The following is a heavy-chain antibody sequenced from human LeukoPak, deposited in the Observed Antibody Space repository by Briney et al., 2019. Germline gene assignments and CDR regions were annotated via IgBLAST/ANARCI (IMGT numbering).Heavy chain of an antibody. CDR3: ARVDRGYSYGSYFDY. Sequence: PGGSLRLSCAASGFAFSSYGMHWVRQAPGKGLEWVAVIWYDGSNKYYADSVKGRFTISRDNSKNTLYLQMNSLRAEDTALYYCARVDRGYSYGSYFDYWGQGTLVTVSS. D-gene: IGHD5-18*01. CDR2: IWYDGSNK. CDR1: GFAFSSYG. V-gene: IGHV3-33*01. J-gene: IGHJ4*02.